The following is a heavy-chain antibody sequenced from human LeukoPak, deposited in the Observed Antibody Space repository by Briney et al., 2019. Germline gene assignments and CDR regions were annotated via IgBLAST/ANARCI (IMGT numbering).Heavy chain of an antibody. Sequence: SETLSLTCTVSGYSITSGYYWGWIRQPPGKGLEWIGSIYHSGSTFYNPSLKSRATISVDPSKNQFSLKLRSVTAADTAVYYCATHSFGVVRRRYYYMDVWGKGTTVTVSS. CDR3: ATHSFGVVRRRYYYMDV. J-gene: IGHJ6*03. CDR2: IYHSGST. D-gene: IGHD3-3*01. CDR1: GYSITSGYY. V-gene: IGHV4-38-2*02.